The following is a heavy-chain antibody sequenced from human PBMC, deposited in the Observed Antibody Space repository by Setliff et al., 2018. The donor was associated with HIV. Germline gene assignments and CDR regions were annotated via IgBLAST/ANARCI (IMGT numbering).Heavy chain of an antibody. Sequence: SETLSLTCAVYGGSFSDYYWNWIRQTPGKGLEWLGEIDHRGRTNYNPSLKNRVTISRDTSKNQFSLRLSSTTVADTAVYYCARGFEGFCSGGSCHWFDSWGQGTLVTVS. V-gene: IGHV4-34*01. CDR1: GGSFSDYY. J-gene: IGHJ5*01. CDR3: ARGFEGFCSGGSCHWFDS. D-gene: IGHD2-15*01. CDR2: IDHRGRT.